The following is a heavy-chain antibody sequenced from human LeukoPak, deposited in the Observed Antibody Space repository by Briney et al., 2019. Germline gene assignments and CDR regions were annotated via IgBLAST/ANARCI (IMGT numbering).Heavy chain of an antibody. CDR3: ASSGRVAAAGPRL. V-gene: IGHV3-7*01. CDR2: IKQDGSEK. J-gene: IGHJ4*02. D-gene: IGHD6-13*01. CDR1: GFTFSSYW. Sequence: PGGSLRLSCAASGFTFSSYWMSWVRQAPGKGLEWVANIKQDGSEKYYVDSVKGRFTISRDNAKNSLYLQMNSLRAEDTAVYYCASSGRVAAAGPRLRGQGTPVTVSS.